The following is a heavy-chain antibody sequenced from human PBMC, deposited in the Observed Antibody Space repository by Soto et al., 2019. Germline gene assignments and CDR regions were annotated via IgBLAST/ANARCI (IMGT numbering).Heavy chain of an antibody. D-gene: IGHD1-26*01. J-gene: IGHJ5*02. CDR2: ISSGSAYI. V-gene: IGHV3-21*06. CDR3: TRDQGGSYDSWFDP. Sequence: EVQLVESGGGLVRPGGSLGFSCLSPFISFILNWVGQVQGRGLEWVSSISSGSAYIKYADSVKGRFTISRDNANNLLYLQMSSLRVDDTAVYYCTRDQGGSYDSWFDPWGQGTLVTVSS. CDR1: PFISFI.